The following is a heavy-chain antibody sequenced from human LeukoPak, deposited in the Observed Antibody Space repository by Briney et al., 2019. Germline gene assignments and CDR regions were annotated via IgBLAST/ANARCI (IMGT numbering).Heavy chain of an antibody. J-gene: IGHJ4*02. D-gene: IGHD3-9*01. Sequence: GGSLRLSCTASEITVSSNYMSWVRQAPGKGLEWVSVIYSGGSTYYADSVKGRFTISRDNSKNTLYLQMNSLRAEDTAVYYCATTRNLRYFDWLGYWGQGTLVTVSS. CDR1: EITVSSNY. CDR2: IYSGGST. V-gene: IGHV3-66*02. CDR3: ATTRNLRYFDWLGY.